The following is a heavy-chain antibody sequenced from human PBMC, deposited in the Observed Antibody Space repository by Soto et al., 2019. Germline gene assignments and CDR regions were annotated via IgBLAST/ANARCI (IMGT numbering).Heavy chain of an antibody. CDR3: ASTYYDFWSGQFDY. CDR2: TRNKANSYTT. Sequence: PGGSLRLSCAASGFTFSDHYMDWVRQAPGKGLEWVGRTRNKANSYTTEYAASVKGRFTISRDDSKNSLYLQMNSLKTEDTAVYYCASTYYDFWSGQFDYWGQGTLVTVSS. J-gene: IGHJ4*02. CDR1: GFTFSDHY. D-gene: IGHD3-3*01. V-gene: IGHV3-72*01.